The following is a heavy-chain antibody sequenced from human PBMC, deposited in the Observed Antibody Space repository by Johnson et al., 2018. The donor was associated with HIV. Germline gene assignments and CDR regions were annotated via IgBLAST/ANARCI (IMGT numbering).Heavy chain of an antibody. CDR1: GFTFSDYY. CDR2: ITGSGTVV. V-gene: IGHV3-11*04. J-gene: IGHJ3*02. D-gene: IGHD3-16*01. CDR3: ARGGSDVFDI. Sequence: QVQLLESGGGLVQPSGSLRLSCAASGFTFSDYYMSWIRQAPGKGLEWVSYITGSGTVVYYADSVKGRFTISRDNAKNSLYLQMNSLRADDTAVYYCARGGSDVFDIWGRGTMVTVSS.